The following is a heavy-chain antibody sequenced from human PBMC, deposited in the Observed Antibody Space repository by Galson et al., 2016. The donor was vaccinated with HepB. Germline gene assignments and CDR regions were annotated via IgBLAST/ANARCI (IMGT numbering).Heavy chain of an antibody. J-gene: IGHJ4*02. CDR1: GFTVSSNH. D-gene: IGHD5-18*01. CDR2: FYGGGTI. Sequence: SLRLSCAASGFTVSSNHMCWVRQAPGKGLEWVSVFYGGGTINYADSVKGRFTVSRENSENTLFLQMNSLRADATAVYYCARLRPEYNYAYDYWGQGTLVTVSS. V-gene: IGHV3-53*01. CDR3: ARLRPEYNYAYDY.